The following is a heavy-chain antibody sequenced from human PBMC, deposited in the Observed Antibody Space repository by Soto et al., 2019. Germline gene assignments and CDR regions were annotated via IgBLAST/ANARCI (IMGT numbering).Heavy chain of an antibody. V-gene: IGHV3-30-3*01. D-gene: IGHD3-16*01. J-gene: IGHJ5*02. CDR3: ASSTAFGTP. CDR2: ISYHGSNK. CDR1: GFTFSSYA. Sequence: QVQLVESGGGVVQPGRSLRLSCAASGFTFSSYAMHWVRQAPGKGLGWVAVISYHGSNKYYADSVKGRFTISRDNSKNTLYLQMNSLRAEDTAVYYCASSTAFGTPWRQGTMITVSS.